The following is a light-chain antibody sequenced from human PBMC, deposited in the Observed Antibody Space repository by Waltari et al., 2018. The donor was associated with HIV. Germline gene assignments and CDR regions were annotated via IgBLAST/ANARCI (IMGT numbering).Light chain of an antibody. CDR2: GNS. Sequence: QSVLTQPPSVSGAPGQRVTISCSGSSSNIGAGYDVHWYQQFPGTAPKILIYGNSNRPAGVPDRFSGSKSGTSASLAITGLQAEDEADYYCQSYDSNLSGVFGGGTKRTVL. CDR3: QSYDSNLSGV. J-gene: IGLJ2*01. CDR1: SSNIGAGYD. V-gene: IGLV1-40*01.